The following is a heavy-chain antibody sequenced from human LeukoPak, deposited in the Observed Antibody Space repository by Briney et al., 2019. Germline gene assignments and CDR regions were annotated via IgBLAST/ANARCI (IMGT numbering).Heavy chain of an antibody. D-gene: IGHD4-17*01. J-gene: IGHJ5*02. V-gene: IGHV3-21*01. CDR1: GFTFSSYS. CDR3: ARDGPRYYGDSSGGFDP. Sequence: PGGSLRLSCAASGFTFSSYSMNWVRQAPGKGLEWVSYISSSSSYIYYADSVKGRFTISRDNAKNSLYLQMNSLRAVDTAVYYCARDGPRYYGDSSGGFDPWGQGTLVTVSS. CDR2: ISSSSSYI.